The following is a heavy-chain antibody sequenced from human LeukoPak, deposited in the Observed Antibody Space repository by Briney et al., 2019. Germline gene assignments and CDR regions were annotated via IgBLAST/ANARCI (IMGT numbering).Heavy chain of an antibody. CDR3: ARDRGGRNSYGHFDY. J-gene: IGHJ4*02. Sequence: GASVKVSCKASGYTFTSYYMHWVRQAPGQGLEWMGIINPSGGSTSYAQKFQGKVTMTRDTSTSTVYMELSSLRSEDTAVYYCARDRGGRNSYGHFDYWGQGTLVTVSS. CDR1: GYTFTSYY. CDR2: INPSGGST. V-gene: IGHV1-46*01. D-gene: IGHD5-18*01.